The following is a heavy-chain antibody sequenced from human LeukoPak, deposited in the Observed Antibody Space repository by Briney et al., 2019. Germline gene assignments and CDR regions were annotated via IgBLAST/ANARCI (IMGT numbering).Heavy chain of an antibody. D-gene: IGHD3-10*01. Sequence: GGSLRLSCAASGFSFGRYSVNWVRQAPGKGLEWVSFIGSSSRYIYYADSVKGRFTISRDDAKNSLYLQMNSLRAEDTAVYYCARDVGSGSYSVSDYWGQGTLVTVSS. CDR2: IGSSSRYI. J-gene: IGHJ4*02. CDR3: ARDVGSGSYSVSDY. V-gene: IGHV3-21*01. CDR1: GFSFGRYS.